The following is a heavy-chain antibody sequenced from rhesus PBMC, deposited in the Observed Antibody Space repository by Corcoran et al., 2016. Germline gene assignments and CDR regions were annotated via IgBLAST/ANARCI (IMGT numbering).Heavy chain of an antibody. D-gene: IGHD4-29*01. CDR2: LSNGGGST. CDR3: AKDLYGYYFDY. Sequence: EVKLVESGGGLVQPGGSLRLSCAASGFIFSSYGMGWVSQATGKGLEWVSYLSNGGGSTYYADSVKGRFTISRDNSKNTLSLQLNSLRTEDTAVYYCAKDLYGYYFDYWGQGVLVTVSS. CDR1: GFIFSSYG. V-gene: IGHV3S5*01. J-gene: IGHJ4*01.